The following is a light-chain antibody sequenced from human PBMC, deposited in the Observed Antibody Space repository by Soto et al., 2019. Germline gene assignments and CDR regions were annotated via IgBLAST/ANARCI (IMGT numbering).Light chain of an antibody. Sequence: QSALTQPPSVSGSPGQSVTISCTGTSSDVGSYNRVSWYQQPPGAAPKLMIYEVSNRPSGVPDRFSGSKSGNTASLTISGLQAEHEADYYCISYTTSSTWVFGGGTKLTVL. CDR1: SSDVGSYNR. V-gene: IGLV2-18*02. CDR3: ISYTTSSTWV. CDR2: EVS. J-gene: IGLJ3*02.